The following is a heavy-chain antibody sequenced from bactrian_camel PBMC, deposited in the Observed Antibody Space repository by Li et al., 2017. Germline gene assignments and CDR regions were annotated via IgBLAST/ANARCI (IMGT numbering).Heavy chain of an antibody. D-gene: IGHD6*01. Sequence: QLVESGGGSVQAGQSLRLSCTFNGDIVMAYCMGWFRQAPGKERERVVVADSAGSITYADSVRGRFTISFDIAKDTLYLQMDSLKAEDTAMYYCAAVVPYGGSWYRCRTRLGKDNYWGQGTQVTVS. CDR3: AAVVPYGGSWYRCRTRLGKDNY. V-gene: IGHV3S53*01. CDR1: GDIVMAYC. CDR2: ADSAGSI. J-gene: IGHJ4*01.